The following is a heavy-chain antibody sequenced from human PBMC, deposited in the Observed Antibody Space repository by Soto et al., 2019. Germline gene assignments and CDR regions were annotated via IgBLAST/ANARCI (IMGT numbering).Heavy chain of an antibody. J-gene: IGHJ4*02. CDR2: IRGGGSPI. V-gene: IGHV3-48*03. CDR3: ASKIFGTTSFDY. D-gene: IGHD1-7*01. Sequence: GSLRLSCAASGLTFSTYEMNWVRQAPGKGLEWVSYIRGGGSPILYADDVKGRFTISIDKDKNSLYLQMNSLRAEDTAIYYCASKIFGTTSFDYWGQGALGTVS. CDR1: GLTFSTYE.